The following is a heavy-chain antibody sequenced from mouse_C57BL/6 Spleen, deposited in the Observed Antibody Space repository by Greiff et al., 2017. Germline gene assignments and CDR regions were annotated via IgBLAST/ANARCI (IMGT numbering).Heavy chain of an antibody. D-gene: IGHD1-1*01. CDR1: GYTFTDYN. V-gene: IGHV1-18*01. J-gene: IGHJ2*01. CDR2: INPNNGGT. CDR3: ARGRYGSSPYYFDY. Sequence: EVQLQQSGPELVKPGASVKIPCKASGYTFTDYNMDWVKQSHGKSLEWIGDINPNNGGTIYNQKFKGKATLTVDKSSSTAYMELRSLTSEDTAVYYCARGRYGSSPYYFDYWGQGTTLTVSS.